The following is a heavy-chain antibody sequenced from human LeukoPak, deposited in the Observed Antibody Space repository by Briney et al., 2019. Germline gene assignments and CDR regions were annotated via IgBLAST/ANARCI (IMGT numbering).Heavy chain of an antibody. J-gene: IGHJ3*02. Sequence: SETLSLTCAVYGGSFSGYYWSWIRQPPGKGLEWIGEINHSGSTNYNPSLKSRVTISVDTSKNQFSLKLSSVTAADTAVYYCARALAYSEAAFDIWGQGTMVTVSS. D-gene: IGHD1-26*01. CDR3: ARALAYSEAAFDI. CDR2: INHSGST. V-gene: IGHV4-34*01. CDR1: GGSFSGYY.